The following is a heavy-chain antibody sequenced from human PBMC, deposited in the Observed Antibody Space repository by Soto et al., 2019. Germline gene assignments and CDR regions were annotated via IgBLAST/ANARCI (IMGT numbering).Heavy chain of an antibody. CDR2: IYYSGST. CDR1: GGSISSGDYY. CDR3: AGLDIVATRRVLH. Sequence: SETLSLTCTVSGGSISSGDYYWSWIRQPPGKGLEWIGYIYYSGSTYYNPSLKSRVTISVDTSKNQFSLKLSSVTAADTAVYYCAGLDIVATRRVLHWGQGTLVTVSS. J-gene: IGHJ4*02. D-gene: IGHD5-12*01. V-gene: IGHV4-30-4*01.